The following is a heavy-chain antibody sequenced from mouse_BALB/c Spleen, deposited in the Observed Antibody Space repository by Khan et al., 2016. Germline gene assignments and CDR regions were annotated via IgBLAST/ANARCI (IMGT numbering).Heavy chain of an antibody. Sequence: QIQLVQSGPELKKPGETVKISCKAAGYTFTNYGMNWVKQAPGKGLKWMGWINTYTGEPTYADDFKGRFAFSLETSASTAYLQINNLKNEDMATXCCASSYYGSAMDYWGQGTSVTVSS. CDR1: GYTFTNYG. V-gene: IGHV9-1*02. CDR3: ASSYYGSAMDY. CDR2: INTYTGEP. J-gene: IGHJ4*01. D-gene: IGHD1-1*01.